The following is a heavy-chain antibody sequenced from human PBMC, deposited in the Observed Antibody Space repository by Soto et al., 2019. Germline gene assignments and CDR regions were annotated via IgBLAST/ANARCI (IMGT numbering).Heavy chain of an antibody. J-gene: IGHJ5*02. CDR1: GYSFTSYW. CDR2: IYPGDSDT. D-gene: IGHD3-10*01. V-gene: IGHV5-51*01. Sequence: PGESLKISCKGSGYSFTSYWIGWVRQMPGKGLEWMGIIYPGDSDTRYSPSFQGQVTISADKSISTAYLQWSSLKASDTAMYYCATIGSPGSYYPVIFEGFDPWGQGTLVTVSS. CDR3: ATIGSPGSYYPVIFEGFDP.